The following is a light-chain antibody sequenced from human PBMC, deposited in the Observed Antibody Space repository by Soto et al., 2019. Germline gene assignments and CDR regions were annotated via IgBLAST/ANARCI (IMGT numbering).Light chain of an antibody. Sequence: EIVLTQSPGTLSLSPGERATLSCRASQSVSSSYLAWYQQKPGQAPRLLIYGASSRATGIPDRFSGSGSGTDFTLNISRLEPEDFSVYYCQQYGCSPRITFGQETRLEIK. CDR1: QSVSSSY. CDR3: QQYGCSPRIT. CDR2: GAS. J-gene: IGKJ5*01. V-gene: IGKV3-20*01.